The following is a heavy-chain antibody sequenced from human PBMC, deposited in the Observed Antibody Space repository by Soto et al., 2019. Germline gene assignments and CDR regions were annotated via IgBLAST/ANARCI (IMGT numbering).Heavy chain of an antibody. V-gene: IGHV3-23*01. J-gene: IGHJ4*02. CDR1: GFTFTSYP. D-gene: IGHD2-21*01. Sequence: GGSLRLSCAASGFTFTSYPMSWVRQAPGKGLVWVSAIESPSDTHYADSVKGRFTISRDNSKNTLYLQMNSLRAEDTAIYYCAKELAIASFITIDYWGQGVLVTVSS. CDR2: IESPSDT. CDR3: AKELAIASFITIDY.